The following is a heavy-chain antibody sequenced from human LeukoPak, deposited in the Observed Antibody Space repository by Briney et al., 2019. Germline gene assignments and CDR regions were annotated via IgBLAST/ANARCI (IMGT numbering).Heavy chain of an antibody. CDR1: GGTFSNYA. D-gene: IGHD6-6*01. J-gene: IGHJ4*02. V-gene: IGHV1-69*05. CDR2: VIPIFSTA. CDR3: ASRYSSSSSLRW. Sequence: SVKVSCKASGGTFSNYAIGWVRQAPGQGLEWMGGVIPIFSTANYAQKLQGRVTMTTDTSTSTAYMELRSLRSDDTAVYYCASRYSSSSSLRWWGQGTLVTVSS.